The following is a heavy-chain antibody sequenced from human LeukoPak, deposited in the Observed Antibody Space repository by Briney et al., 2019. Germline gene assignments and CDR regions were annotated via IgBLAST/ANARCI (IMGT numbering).Heavy chain of an antibody. CDR2: IRSKANAYAT. J-gene: IGHJ4*02. Sequence: GGSLRLSWAASGFTFSGSAIHWVRQASGKGLEWVGRIRSKANAYATAYAASVKGRFTISRDDSMDTAYLQMSSLKTEDTAVYFCTSYYFDSSGYPRIDYWGQGTLVTVSS. CDR1: GFTFSGSA. CDR3: TSYYFDSSGYPRIDY. D-gene: IGHD3-22*01. V-gene: IGHV3-73*01.